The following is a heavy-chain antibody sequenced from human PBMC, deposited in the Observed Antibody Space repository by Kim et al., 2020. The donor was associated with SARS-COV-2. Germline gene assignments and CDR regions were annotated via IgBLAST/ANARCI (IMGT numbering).Heavy chain of an antibody. CDR2: T. V-gene: IGHV3-23*01. CDR3: EKGVTNNGLDY. Sequence: TYYADSVKGRVTISSDHSKNTLNLHMNRLGVEDTAVYYCEKGVTNNGLDYWGQGPQVTVSS. D-gene: IGHD4-17*01. J-gene: IGHJ4*02.